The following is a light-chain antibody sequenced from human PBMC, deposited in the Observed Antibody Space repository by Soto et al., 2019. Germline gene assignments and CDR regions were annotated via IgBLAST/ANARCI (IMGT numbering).Light chain of an antibody. CDR2: AAS. CDR3: QQYYSYPLT. CDR1: QGISSY. V-gene: IGKV1-8*01. J-gene: IGKJ4*01. Sequence: AIRITRSRPSFSWSRVDIVSITCRASQGISSYLAWYQQKPGKAPKLLIYAASTLQSGVPSRFSGSGSGTDFTLTISCLQSEDFATYYCQQYYSYPLTFGGGTKVDI.